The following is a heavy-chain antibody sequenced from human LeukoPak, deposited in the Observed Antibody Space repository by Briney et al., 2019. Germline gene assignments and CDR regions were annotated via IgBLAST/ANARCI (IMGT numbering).Heavy chain of an antibody. Sequence: ASVKVSCKASGGTFSTYAISWVRQAPGQGLEWMGGIAPIFGTTIYPQKFQGRVRNTADEPTSTAYMELSSLRSEDAAVYYCARITIRGIYYQYYAMDVWGQGTTVTVSS. CDR3: ARITIRGIYYQYYAMDV. V-gene: IGHV1-69*13. CDR1: GGTFSTYA. J-gene: IGHJ6*02. CDR2: IAPIFGTT. D-gene: IGHD3-16*01.